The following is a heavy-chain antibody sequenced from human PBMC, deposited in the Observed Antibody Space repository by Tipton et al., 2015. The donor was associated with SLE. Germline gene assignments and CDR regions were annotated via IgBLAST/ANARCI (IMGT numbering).Heavy chain of an antibody. Sequence: QLVQSGGEVKKPGASVKVSCKASGGTFSSYAISWVRQAPGQGLEWMGGIIPIFGTANYAQKFQGRVSITADESTTTAYMKLSSLRSDDTAVYYCARDATSASKFDYWGQGTLVTVSS. J-gene: IGHJ4*02. CDR1: GGTFSSYA. D-gene: IGHD2-15*01. V-gene: IGHV1-69*13. CDR2: IIPIFGTA. CDR3: ARDATSASKFDY.